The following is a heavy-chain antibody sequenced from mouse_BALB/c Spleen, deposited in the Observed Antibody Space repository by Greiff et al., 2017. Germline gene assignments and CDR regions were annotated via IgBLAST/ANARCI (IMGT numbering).Heavy chain of an antibody. CDR1: GYTFTSYW. CDR3: ARGVTTVVVDY. J-gene: IGHJ2*01. V-gene: IGHV1-69*02. D-gene: IGHD1-1*01. Sequence: VKLQQPGAELVKPGASVKLSCKASGYTFTSYWMHWVKQRPGQGLEWIGEIDPSDSYTNYNQKFKGKATLTVDKSSSTAYMQLSSLTSEDSAVYYCARGVTTVVVDYWGQGTTLTVSS. CDR2: IDPSDSYT.